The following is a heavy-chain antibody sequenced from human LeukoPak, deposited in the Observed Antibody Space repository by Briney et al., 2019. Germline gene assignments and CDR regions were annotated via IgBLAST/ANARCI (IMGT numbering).Heavy chain of an antibody. V-gene: IGHV3-23*01. Sequence: GGSLRLSCAASGFTFNSYGMSWVRQAPGKGVEWVSVIHSNGGNTYYADSMKGRFTISRDNSKNTLFLQMNSLRAEDTAVYYCATGTMVRGVITDIDYWGQGTLVTVSS. CDR1: GFTFNSYG. J-gene: IGHJ4*02. CDR2: IHSNGGNT. CDR3: ATGTMVRGVITDIDY. D-gene: IGHD3-10*01.